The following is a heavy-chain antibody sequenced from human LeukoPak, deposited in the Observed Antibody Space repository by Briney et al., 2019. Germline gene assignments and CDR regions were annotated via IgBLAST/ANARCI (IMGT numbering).Heavy chain of an antibody. CDR3: VIFIMGTTTTDY. Sequence: SETLSLTCAVYGGSFIGYDWTWIRQPPGKGLEWIGEINHSGGTNYNPSLKSRVTISVDTSKNQFSLNLSSVTATAVYYCVIFIMGTTTTDYWGQGTLVTVSS. D-gene: IGHD1-26*01. CDR1: GGSFIGYD. V-gene: IGHV4-34*01. CDR2: INHSGGT. J-gene: IGHJ4*02.